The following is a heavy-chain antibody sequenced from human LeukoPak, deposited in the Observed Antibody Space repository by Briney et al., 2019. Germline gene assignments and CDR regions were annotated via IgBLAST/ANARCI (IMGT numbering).Heavy chain of an antibody. D-gene: IGHD3-10*01. Sequence: GGSLRLSCAASGFTFDSYGFHWVRQAPGKGLEWVSAISGSGGSTYYADSVKGRFTISRDNSKNTLYLQMNSLRAEDTAVYYCAKDQGVLLWFGELFSFDYWGQGTLVTVSS. V-gene: IGHV3-23*01. CDR1: GFTFDSYG. CDR2: ISGSGGST. J-gene: IGHJ4*02. CDR3: AKDQGVLLWFGELFSFDY.